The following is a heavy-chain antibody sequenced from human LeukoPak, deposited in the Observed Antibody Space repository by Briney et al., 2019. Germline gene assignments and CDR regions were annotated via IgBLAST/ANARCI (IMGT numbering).Heavy chain of an antibody. CDR3: AKTPYHSSGWYYFDY. CDR1: GFTFSSYA. Sequence: PAGGPLRLSCAASGFTFSSYAMGWVRQARGKGLEWVSAISGSGGSTYYADSVKGRFTISRDNSKNTLYLQMNSLRAEDTAVYYCAKTPYHSSGWYYFDYWGQGTLVTVSS. J-gene: IGHJ4*02. D-gene: IGHD6-19*01. V-gene: IGHV3-23*01. CDR2: ISGSGGST.